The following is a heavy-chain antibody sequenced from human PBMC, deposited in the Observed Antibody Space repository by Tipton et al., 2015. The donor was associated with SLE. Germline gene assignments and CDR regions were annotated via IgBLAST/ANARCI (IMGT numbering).Heavy chain of an antibody. D-gene: IGHD1-26*01. V-gene: IGHV4-39*01. CDR1: GGSISTTGYY. CDR2: IYYTGVT. Sequence: TLSLTCTVSGGSISTTGYYWVWIRQPPGKGLEWIGRIYYTGVTYFNPSLKGRLTMSVDTSNDQFFLKMTSVDAADTAVYYCARGGTIPWGMDVWGKGTTVTVSS. J-gene: IGHJ6*03. CDR3: ARGGTIPWGMDV.